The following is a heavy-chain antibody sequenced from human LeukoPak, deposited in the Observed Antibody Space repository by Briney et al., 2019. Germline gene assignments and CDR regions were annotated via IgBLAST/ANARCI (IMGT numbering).Heavy chain of an antibody. V-gene: IGHV3-21*01. CDR1: GFTFSSYS. CDR3: ARELLVPAANYAFDI. D-gene: IGHD2-2*01. CDR2: ISSSSSYI. J-gene: IGHJ3*02. Sequence: GGSLRLSCAASGFTFSSYSMNWVRQAPGKGLEWVSSISSSSSYIYYTDSVKGRFTISRDNAKNSLYLQMNSLRAEDTAVYYCARELLVPAANYAFDIWGQGTMVTVSS.